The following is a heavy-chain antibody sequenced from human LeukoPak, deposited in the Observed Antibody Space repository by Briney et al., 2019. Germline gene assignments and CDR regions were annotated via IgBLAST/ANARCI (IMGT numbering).Heavy chain of an antibody. CDR2: IYYSGSV. Sequence: SETLSLTCTVSGGSISSGDYYWSWIRQPPGKGLEWIGYIYYSGSVYYNPSLKSRVTISVDTSKNQFSLKLSSVTAADTAVYYRAREHYGSGSYSGYFDYWGQGSLVTVSS. J-gene: IGHJ4*02. CDR3: AREHYGSGSYSGYFDY. V-gene: IGHV4-30-4*01. D-gene: IGHD3-10*01. CDR1: GGSISSGDYY.